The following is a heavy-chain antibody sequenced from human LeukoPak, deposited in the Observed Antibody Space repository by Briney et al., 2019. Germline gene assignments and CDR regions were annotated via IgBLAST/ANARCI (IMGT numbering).Heavy chain of an antibody. Sequence: PSETLSLTCTVSGGSISSSSYYWGWIRQPPGKGLEWIGSIYYSGSTYYNPSLKSRVTISVGTSKNQFSLKLSSVTAADTAVYYCARPKKQQLPNWYFDLWGRGTLVTVSS. J-gene: IGHJ2*01. CDR1: GGSISSSSYY. V-gene: IGHV4-39*01. CDR2: IYYSGST. CDR3: ARPKKQQLPNWYFDL. D-gene: IGHD6-13*01.